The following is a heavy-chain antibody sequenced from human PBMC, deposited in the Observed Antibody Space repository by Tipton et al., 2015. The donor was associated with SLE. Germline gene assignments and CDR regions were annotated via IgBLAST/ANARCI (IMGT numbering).Heavy chain of an antibody. CDR2: IWYDGSNK. V-gene: IGHV3-33*08. D-gene: IGHD4-17*01. CDR1: GFTFSSYG. CDR3: ARDGSTVTSILYFFDS. Sequence: SLRLSCAASGFTFSSYGMHWVRQAPGKGLEWVAVIWYDGSNKYYADSVKGRFTISRDNSKNTLSLQMNSLRADDTAVYYCARDGSTVTSILYFFDSWGQGTLVTVSS. J-gene: IGHJ4*02.